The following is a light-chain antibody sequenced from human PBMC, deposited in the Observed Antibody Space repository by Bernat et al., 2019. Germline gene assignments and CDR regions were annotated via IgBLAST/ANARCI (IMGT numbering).Light chain of an antibody. J-gene: IGLJ3*02. Sequence: QSALTQPASVSGSPGQSITISCTGTSSDVGGYNYVSWYQQHPGRAPKLMIYDVRDRPSGISNRFSGSKSGNTASLTISGLLDEDEADYYCSSYTSCSTLVFGGGTRLTVL. CDR1: SSDVGGYNY. CDR3: SSYTSCSTLV. CDR2: DVR. V-gene: IGLV2-14*03.